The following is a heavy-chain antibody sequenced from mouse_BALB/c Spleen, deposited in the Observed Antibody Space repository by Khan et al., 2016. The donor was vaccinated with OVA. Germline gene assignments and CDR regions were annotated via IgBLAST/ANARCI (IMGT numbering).Heavy chain of an antibody. J-gene: IGHJ2*01. CDR2: INPSSVYS. CDR1: GNTLTTYT. V-gene: IGHV1-4*01. CDR3: ARKEVGGYFYY. D-gene: IGHD1-3*01. Sequence: VELVESGAELARPGASVKMSCKASGNTLTTYTMHWVKQRPGQGLEWIGYINPSSVYSHYNQKFKDKATLTADKSSSTAYMQLSSLTSEDSAVYYRARKEVGGYFYYLGQGTTLTVS.